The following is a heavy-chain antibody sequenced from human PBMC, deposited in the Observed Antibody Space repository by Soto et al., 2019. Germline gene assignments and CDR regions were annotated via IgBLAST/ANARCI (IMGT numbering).Heavy chain of an antibody. J-gene: IGHJ1*01. D-gene: IGHD2-8*02. CDR2: ISYDETTT. CDR3: VRARQNLVVNEYFQY. V-gene: IGHV3-30-3*01. Sequence: QVQLVESGGCVVQPGRSLRLSCAASGFSFSAYAIHWVRQAPGKGLEWVALISYDETTTYYADSVKGRFTISRDNSKNKLYLQMNSLRSEDTAVYYCVRARQNLVVNEYFQYWGQGTLVIVSS. CDR1: GFSFSAYA.